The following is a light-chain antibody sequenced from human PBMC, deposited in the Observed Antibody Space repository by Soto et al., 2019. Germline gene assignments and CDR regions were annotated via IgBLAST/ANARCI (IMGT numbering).Light chain of an antibody. V-gene: IGKV1-39*01. J-gene: IGKJ1*01. CDR1: ESIRNN. CDR2: AAS. Sequence: DXQXTQSXSSXSAXVGXRVXXTCXASESIRNNLNWYQQKPGKAPKLLIYAASTLQSGVPSRFSGGGSGTEFTLTIGSLQPEDFTTYYCQQTYSTPRGAFGQGTKVEFK. CDR3: QQTYSTPRGA.